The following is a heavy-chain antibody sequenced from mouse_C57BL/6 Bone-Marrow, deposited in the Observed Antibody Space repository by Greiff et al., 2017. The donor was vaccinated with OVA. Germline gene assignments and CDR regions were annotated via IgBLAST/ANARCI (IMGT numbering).Heavy chain of an antibody. D-gene: IGHD4-1*01. V-gene: IGHV1-69*01. CDR2: IDPSDSYT. J-gene: IGHJ2*01. Sequence: VQLQQPGAELVMPGASVKLSCKASGYTFTSYWMHWVKQRPGQGLEWIGEIDPSDSYTNYTQKFKGKSTLTVDKSSSTAYMQLGSLTSEDSAVYYCANLGRGFDYWGQGTTLTVSS. CDR3: ANLGRGFDY. CDR1: GYTFTSYW.